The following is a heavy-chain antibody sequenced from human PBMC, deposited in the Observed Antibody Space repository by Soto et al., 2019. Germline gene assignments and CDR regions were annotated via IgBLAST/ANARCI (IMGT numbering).Heavy chain of an antibody. V-gene: IGHV1-2*04. D-gene: IGHD2-8*01. Sequence: SAKVSCKASGYSFTDYHIHRVRQAPGQEIEWLVRINPKSGGTSTAQKFQGWVTMTTDTSISTASMELTRLTSDDTAIYYCARGDSTDCSNGVCSFFYNHDMDVWGQGSTVTVSS. CDR3: ARGDSTDCSNGVCSFFYNHDMDV. J-gene: IGHJ6*02. CDR2: INPKSGGT. CDR1: GYSFTDYH.